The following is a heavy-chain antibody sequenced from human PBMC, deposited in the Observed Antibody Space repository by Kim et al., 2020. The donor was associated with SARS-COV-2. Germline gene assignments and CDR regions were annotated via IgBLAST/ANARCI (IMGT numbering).Heavy chain of an antibody. D-gene: IGHD3-10*01. CDR1: GASVYGFY. V-gene: IGHV4-59*08. J-gene: IGHJ4*02. Sequence: SETLSLTCSVSGASVYGFYWSWIRLPPGGGLEWIGWIHYTGTTRYNPSLGGRLAISLDTSNDRFFLRLSSVTATDTAVYYCARHLGSGTHPLDFWGQGTQVTVSS. CDR3: ARHLGSGTHPLDF. CDR2: IHYTGTT.